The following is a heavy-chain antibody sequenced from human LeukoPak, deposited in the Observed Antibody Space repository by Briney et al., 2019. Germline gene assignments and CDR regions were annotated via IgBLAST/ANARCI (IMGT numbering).Heavy chain of an antibody. CDR3: ARGGHGYCSSTSCYGSFDY. CDR1: GYTFTSYG. D-gene: IGHD2-2*01. CDR2: ISAYNGNT. V-gene: IGHV1-18*01. Sequence: ASVKVSCKASGYTFTSYGISWVRQAPGRGLEWMGWISAYNGNTNYAQKLQGRVTMTTDTSTSTAYMELRSLRSDDTAVYYCARGGHGYCSSTSCYGSFDYWGQGTLVTVSS. J-gene: IGHJ4*02.